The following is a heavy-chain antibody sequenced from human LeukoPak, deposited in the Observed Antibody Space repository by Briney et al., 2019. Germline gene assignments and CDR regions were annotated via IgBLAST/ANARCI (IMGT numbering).Heavy chain of an antibody. CDR3: ARGFLEWLSYSIYFDY. V-gene: IGHV1-2*02. J-gene: IGHJ4*02. Sequence: ASVKVSCKASGYTFTGYYMHWLRQAPGQGLEWMGWINPNSGGTNYAQKFQGRVTMTRDTSISTAYMELSRLRSDDTAVYYCARGFLEWLSYSIYFDYWGQGTLVTVSS. D-gene: IGHD3-3*01. CDR1: GYTFTGYY. CDR2: INPNSGGT.